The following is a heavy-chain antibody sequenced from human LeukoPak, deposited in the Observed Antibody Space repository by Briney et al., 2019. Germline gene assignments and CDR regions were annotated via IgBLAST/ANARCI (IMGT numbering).Heavy chain of an antibody. CDR3: TRSTGWYNYFDY. Sequence: LRLSCATSGFTFDNYAMHWVRQAPGKGLEWVSGITWNSGSIAYADSVKGRFTISRDNAKNSLYPRMNSLTADDVAFYYCTRSTGWYNYFDYWGQGALVTVSS. V-gene: IGHV3-9*03. J-gene: IGHJ4*02. CDR1: GFTFDNYA. CDR2: ITWNSGSI. D-gene: IGHD6-19*01.